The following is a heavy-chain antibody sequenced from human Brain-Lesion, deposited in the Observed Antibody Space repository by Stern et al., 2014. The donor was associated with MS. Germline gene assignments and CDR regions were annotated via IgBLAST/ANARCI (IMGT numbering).Heavy chain of an antibody. V-gene: IGHV3-7*01. CDR1: GFTFGNYW. CDR2: LKEDGTEK. D-gene: IGHD3-3*01. CDR3: ARVYNTIYGIVAQRGSGMDV. Sequence: EVQLEESGGGLVQPGGSLTISCTAAGFTFGNYWMTWVRQAPGKGLEWGANLKEDGTEKNYVDSVKGRFTISRDNARNSLYLQMNSLRVEDTALYYCARVYNTIYGIVAQRGSGMDVWGQGTTVIVYS. J-gene: IGHJ6*02.